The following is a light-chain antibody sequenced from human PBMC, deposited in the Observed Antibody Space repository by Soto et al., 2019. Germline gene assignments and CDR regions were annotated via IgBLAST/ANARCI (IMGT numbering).Light chain of an antibody. J-gene: IGKJ1*01. CDR3: QQYGSSLTWT. CDR2: GAS. CDR1: QSVSSSY. Sequence: EIVLTQSPGTLSLSPGARAPLSCRASQSVSSSYLAWSQQKPGQAPRLLIYGASSRATGIPDRFSGSGSGTDFTLTISRLEPEDFAVYYCQQYGSSLTWTFGQGTKVDI. V-gene: IGKV3-20*01.